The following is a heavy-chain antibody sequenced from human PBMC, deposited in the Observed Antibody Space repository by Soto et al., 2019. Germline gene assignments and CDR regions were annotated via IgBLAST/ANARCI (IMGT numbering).Heavy chain of an antibody. CDR1: GFTFSSYA. CDR2: ISGSGGST. Sequence: PGGSLRLSCAASGFTFSSYAMSWVRQAPGKGLEWVSAISGSGGSTYYADSVKGRFTISRDNSKNTLYLQMNSLRDEDTAVYYCARDPSIRSPPDYWGRGTLVTVSS. CDR3: ARDPSIRSPPDY. J-gene: IGHJ4*02. D-gene: IGHD3-3*02. V-gene: IGHV3-23*01.